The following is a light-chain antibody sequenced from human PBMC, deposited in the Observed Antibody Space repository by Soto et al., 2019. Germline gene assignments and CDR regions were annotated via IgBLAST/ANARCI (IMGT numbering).Light chain of an antibody. CDR2: ATS. V-gene: IGKV1-27*01. J-gene: IGKJ3*01. CDR3: QNYNNAPLT. CDR1: QGITNS. Sequence: DIQMTQSPSSLSASVGDRVTITCRASQGITNSLGWYQQKPRKVPQLLIYATSTLQLGVPSRFTGSGSGTDFSLTISSLQPEDVATYYCQNYNNAPLTFGPGTKVD.